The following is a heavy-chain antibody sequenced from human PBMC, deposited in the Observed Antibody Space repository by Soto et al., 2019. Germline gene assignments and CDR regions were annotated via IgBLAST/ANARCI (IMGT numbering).Heavy chain of an antibody. CDR2: INPNSGGT. CDR1: GYTFTGYY. CDR3: AREGYSGSLSYGMAV. J-gene: IGHJ6*02. V-gene: IGHV1-2*04. Sequence: AASVKVSCKASGYTFTGYYMHWVRQAPGQGLEWMGWINPNSGGTNYAQKFQGWVTMTRDTSISTAYMELSRLRSDDTAVYYCAREGYSGSLSYGMAVWGQGTTVTVSS. D-gene: IGHD1-26*01.